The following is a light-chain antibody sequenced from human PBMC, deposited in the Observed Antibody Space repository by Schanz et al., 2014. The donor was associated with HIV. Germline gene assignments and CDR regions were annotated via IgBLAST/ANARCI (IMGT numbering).Light chain of an antibody. CDR2: ANT. Sequence: QSVLTQPPSVSGAPGQRVTISCTGSRSNIGAGYDVHWYQQLPGAAPKLLIYANTNRPLGVPDRFSGSKSGTSASLAITGLQAEDEADYYCQSYDSSLSGVVFGGGTKLTVL. J-gene: IGLJ2*01. CDR3: QSYDSSLSGVV. V-gene: IGLV1-40*01. CDR1: RSNIGAGYD.